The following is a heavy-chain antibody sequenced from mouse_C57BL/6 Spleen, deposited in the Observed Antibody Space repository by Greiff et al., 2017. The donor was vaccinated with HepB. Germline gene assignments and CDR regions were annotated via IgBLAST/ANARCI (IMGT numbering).Heavy chain of an antibody. V-gene: IGHV1-61*01. CDR3: ARSGQLRLRGCAY. CDR2: IYPSDSET. D-gene: IGHD3-2*02. J-gene: IGHJ3*01. Sequence: QVQLQQPGAELVRPGSSVKLSCKASGYTFTSYWLDWVKQRPGQGLEWIGNIYPSDSETHYNQKFKDKATLTVDKSSSTAYMQLSSLTSEDSAVYYCARSGQLRLRGCAYWGQGTLVTVSA. CDR1: GYTFTSYW.